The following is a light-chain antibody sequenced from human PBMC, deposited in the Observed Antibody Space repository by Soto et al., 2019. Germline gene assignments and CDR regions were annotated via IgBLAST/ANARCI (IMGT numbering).Light chain of an antibody. CDR3: QQYYDNPWT. J-gene: IGKJ1*01. CDR1: QSVLYSSNNKNY. CDR2: WAS. V-gene: IGKV4-1*01. Sequence: DIVMTQSPDSLAVSLGKRATINCKSSQSVLYSSNNKNYLAWYRHKPGQPPKLLIYWASTRESGVPDRFSGSGSGTDFTLTISSLQAEDVAVYYCQQYYDNPWTFGQGTKVEIK.